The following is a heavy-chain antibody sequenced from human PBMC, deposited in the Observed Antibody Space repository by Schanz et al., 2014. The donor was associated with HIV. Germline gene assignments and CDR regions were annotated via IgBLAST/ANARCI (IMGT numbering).Heavy chain of an antibody. V-gene: IGHV1-18*01. CDR2: LSAYNGKT. Sequence: QVQLVQSGAEVKKPGASVKVSCKASGYIFTSNGISWVRHSPGQVLSFLLWLSAYNGKTNYARKVQGRVTMTTDTSTTTAYMELRSLRSDDTAVYYCARGARYGMDVWGQGTTVTVSS. CDR1: GYIFTSNG. CDR3: ARGARYGMDV. J-gene: IGHJ6*02.